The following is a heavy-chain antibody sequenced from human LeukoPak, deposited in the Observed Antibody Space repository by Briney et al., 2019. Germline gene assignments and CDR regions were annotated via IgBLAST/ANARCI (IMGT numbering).Heavy chain of an antibody. D-gene: IGHD3-10*01. CDR2: INHSGST. CDR3: ARGGKYYYGSGILQGWFDP. V-gene: IGHV4-34*01. Sequence: SETLSLTCAVYGGSFSGYYWSWIRRPPGNGLEWIGEINHSGSTNYNPSLKSRVTISVDTSKNQFSLRLSSVTAADTAVYYCARGGKYYYGSGILQGWFDPWGQGTLVTVSS. J-gene: IGHJ5*02. CDR1: GGSFSGYY.